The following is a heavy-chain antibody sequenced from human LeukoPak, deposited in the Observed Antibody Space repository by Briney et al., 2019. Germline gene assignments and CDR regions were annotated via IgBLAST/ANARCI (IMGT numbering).Heavy chain of an antibody. CDR3: ARQGSGSYYKAFFDY. D-gene: IGHD3-10*01. Sequence: GGSLRLSCAASGFTFSSYEMNWVRQAPGKGLEWVSYISSSGSTIYYADSVKGRFTISRDNAKNSLYLQMNSLRAEDTAVYYCARQGSGSYYKAFFDYWGQGTLVTVSS. V-gene: IGHV3-48*03. CDR2: ISSSGSTI. J-gene: IGHJ4*02. CDR1: GFTFSSYE.